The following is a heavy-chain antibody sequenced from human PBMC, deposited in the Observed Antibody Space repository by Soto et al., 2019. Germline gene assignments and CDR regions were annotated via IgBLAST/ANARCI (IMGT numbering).Heavy chain of an antibody. CDR3: ARGGKRYDILTVDSAGGSIDY. J-gene: IGHJ4*02. CDR2: INHSGST. D-gene: IGHD3-9*01. V-gene: IGHV4-34*01. CDR1: GGSFSGYY. Sequence: QVQLQQWGAGLLKPSETLSLTCAVYGGSFSGYYWSWIRQPPGKGLEWIGEINHSGSTNYNPSLKSRVTIAVDTSKNQFSLKLSSVTAADTAVYYCARGGKRYDILTVDSAGGSIDYWGQGTLVTVSS.